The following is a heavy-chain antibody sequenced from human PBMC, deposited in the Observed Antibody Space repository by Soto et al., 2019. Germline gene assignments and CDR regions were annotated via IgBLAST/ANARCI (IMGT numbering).Heavy chain of an antibody. J-gene: IGHJ6*02. CDR3: LRHIVEMTTVTTRYYYGMDV. V-gene: IGHV5-51*01. Sequence: GESLKISCKGSGYSFTSYWIGWVRQMPGKGLEWMGIIYPGDSDTRYSPSFQGQVSISADKSISTAYLQWSSLKASDTAMYFCLRHIVEMTTVTTRYYYGMDVWGQGTTVTVSS. CDR2: IYPGDSDT. D-gene: IGHD4-17*01. CDR1: GYSFTSYW.